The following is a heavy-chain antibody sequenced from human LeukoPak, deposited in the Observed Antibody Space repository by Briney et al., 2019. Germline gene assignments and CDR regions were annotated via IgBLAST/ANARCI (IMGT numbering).Heavy chain of an antibody. V-gene: IGHV4-59*01. Sequence: SETLSLTCTVSGGSISTYYWSWIRQSPGKGLEWIGYIYYSGSISYNPPLKGRVTISIDTSKTQFSLKLSSVTAADTAVYYCARVVYSGSWGYFDYWGQGALVTVSS. CDR3: ARVVYSGSWGYFDY. D-gene: IGHD3-10*01. J-gene: IGHJ4*02. CDR1: GGSISTYY. CDR2: IYYSGSI.